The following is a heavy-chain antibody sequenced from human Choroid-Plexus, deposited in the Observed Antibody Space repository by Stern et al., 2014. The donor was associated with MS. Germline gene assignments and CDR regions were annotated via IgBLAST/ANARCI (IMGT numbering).Heavy chain of an antibody. CDR1: GFTFGSCA. Sequence: QVQLVESGGGVVQPGRPLRLSCVASGFTFGSCAIHWVRQAPGQGLEWVGGVSYDGSNKYYADSVKGRFTISRDNSQNTLYMQMSSLRPEDTAVYYCAKDRHYLTYFFDHWGQGSLVTVSS. V-gene: IGHV3-30*18. D-gene: IGHD2/OR15-2a*01. J-gene: IGHJ5*02. CDR3: AKDRHYLTYFFDH. CDR2: VSYDGSNK.